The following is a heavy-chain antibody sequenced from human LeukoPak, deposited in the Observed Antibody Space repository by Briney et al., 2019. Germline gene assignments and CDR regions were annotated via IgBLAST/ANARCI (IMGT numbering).Heavy chain of an antibody. D-gene: IGHD3-3*01. Sequence: GGSLRLSCAASEFTFRNYAMSWVRQAPGKGLEWVSTISDSGASMDYADSVKGRFTVSRDNSKNTLYLQMNSLRAEDTAVYYCAKGTWSAYLFDYWGQGTLVTVSS. CDR3: AKGTWSAYLFDY. V-gene: IGHV3-23*01. CDR1: EFTFRNYA. J-gene: IGHJ4*02. CDR2: ISDSGASM.